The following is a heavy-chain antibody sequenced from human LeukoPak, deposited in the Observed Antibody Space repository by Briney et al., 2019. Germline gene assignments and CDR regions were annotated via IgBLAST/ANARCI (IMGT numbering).Heavy chain of an antibody. J-gene: IGHJ5*02. CDR3: VRVPQRVPHNWFDP. Sequence: ASVKVSCKASGYTFTSNDINWVRQATGQGLEWTGWMNPHSGSVGYAQKFQGRVIMTWDTSISTAYMELSSLTSDDTAVYYCVRVPQRVPHNWFDPWGQGTLVTVSS. CDR1: GYTFTSND. CDR2: MNPHSGSV. D-gene: IGHD1-1*01. V-gene: IGHV1-8*01.